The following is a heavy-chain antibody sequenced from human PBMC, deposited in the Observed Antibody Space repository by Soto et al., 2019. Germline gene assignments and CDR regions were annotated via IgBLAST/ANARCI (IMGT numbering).Heavy chain of an antibody. CDR2: ISAHNGNT. CDR3: ARGRYGDY. V-gene: IGHV1-18*01. CDR1: GYTFTSHG. D-gene: IGHD1-1*01. Sequence: QVHLVQSGAEVKKPGASVKVSCKGSGYTFTSHGITWVRQAPGQGLEWMGWISAHNGNTDYAQKLQGRVTVTRDTSTSTAYMELRSLRSGDTAVYYCARGRYGDYWGQGALVTVSS. J-gene: IGHJ4*02.